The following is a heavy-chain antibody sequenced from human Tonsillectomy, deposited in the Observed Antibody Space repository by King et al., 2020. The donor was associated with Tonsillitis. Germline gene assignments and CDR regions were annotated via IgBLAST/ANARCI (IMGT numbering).Heavy chain of an antibody. CDR3: ARGGYYYGSGSYGPLDY. D-gene: IGHD3-10*01. J-gene: IGHJ4*02. Sequence: QLVQSGAEVKEPGDSVKVSCKASGYTFSNYDVTWVRQAPGQGLEWMGWISGYNGYTKYAQRLQGRVTMTTDTSTTTAYMELRSLRSDDTAVYYCARGGYYYGSGSYGPLDYWGQGTLVTVSS. CDR2: ISGYNGYT. V-gene: IGHV1-18*01. CDR1: GYTFSNYD.